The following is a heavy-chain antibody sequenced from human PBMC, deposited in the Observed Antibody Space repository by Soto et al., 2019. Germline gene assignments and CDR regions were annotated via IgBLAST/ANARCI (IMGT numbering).Heavy chain of an antibody. CDR1: GGSFSGYF. CDR2: IDNSGNT. J-gene: IGHJ4*02. Sequence: SETLSLTCSVYGGSFSGYFCNWIRQPAGKGMEWIGRIDNSGNTNYNPSLKSRITLSADTSRNQFSLRLNSVTAADTAVYYCARGGQDFWSGPFDYWGQGVLVTVSS. V-gene: IGHV4-4*07. D-gene: IGHD3-3*01. CDR3: ARGGQDFWSGPFDY.